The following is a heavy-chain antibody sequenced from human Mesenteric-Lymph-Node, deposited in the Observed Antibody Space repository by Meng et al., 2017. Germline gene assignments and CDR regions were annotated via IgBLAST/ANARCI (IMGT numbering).Heavy chain of an antibody. Sequence: SVKVSCKASGGTFSSYAISWVRQAPGQGLEWMGGIIPIFGTANCAQKFQGRVTITADKSTSTAYMELSSLRSEDTAVYYCARAPSGYDPNYYYYYGMDVWGQGTTVTVSS. D-gene: IGHD5-12*01. CDR2: IIPIFGTA. J-gene: IGHJ6*02. CDR1: GGTFSSYA. V-gene: IGHV1-69*06. CDR3: ARAPSGYDPNYYYYYGMDV.